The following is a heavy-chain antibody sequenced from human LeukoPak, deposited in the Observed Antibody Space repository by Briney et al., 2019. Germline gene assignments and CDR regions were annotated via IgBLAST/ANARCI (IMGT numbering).Heavy chain of an antibody. D-gene: IGHD3-3*01. V-gene: IGHV3-30-3*01. J-gene: IGHJ4*02. Sequence: GGSLRLSCAASGFTFSSYAMHWVRQAPGKGLEWVAVISYDGSNKYYADSVKGRFTISRDNSKNTLYLQMNSLRAEDTAVYYCAREQTEWYFDYWGQGTLVTVSS. CDR3: AREQTEWYFDY. CDR1: GFTFSSYA. CDR2: ISYDGSNK.